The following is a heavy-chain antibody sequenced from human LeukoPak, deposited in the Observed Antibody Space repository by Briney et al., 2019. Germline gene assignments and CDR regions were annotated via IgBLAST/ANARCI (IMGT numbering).Heavy chain of an antibody. CDR2: IYHSGST. CDR1: GYSISSGYY. J-gene: IGHJ3*02. CDR3: ARGLFLSGYLDAFDI. D-gene: IGHD3-22*01. Sequence: SETLSLTCTVSGYSISSGYYWGWIRQPPGKGLEWIGSIYHSGSTYCNPSLKSRVTISVDTSKNQFSLKLSSVTAADTAVYYCARGLFLSGYLDAFDIWGQGTVVTVSS. V-gene: IGHV4-38-2*02.